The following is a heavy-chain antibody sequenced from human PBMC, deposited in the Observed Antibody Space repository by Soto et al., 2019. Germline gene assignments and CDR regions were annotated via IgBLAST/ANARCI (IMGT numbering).Heavy chain of an antibody. J-gene: IGHJ6*02. CDR1: GGTFSSYA. Sequence: ASVKVSCKASGGTFSSYAISWVRQAPGQGLEWMGGIIPIFDTANYARKFQGRITITADESTSTAYMELSSLRSEDTAVYYCARDIWGYSYGYGSLGYYYGMDVWGQGTTVTVSS. V-gene: IGHV1-69*13. CDR3: ARDIWGYSYGYGSLGYYYGMDV. CDR2: IIPIFDTA. D-gene: IGHD5-18*01.